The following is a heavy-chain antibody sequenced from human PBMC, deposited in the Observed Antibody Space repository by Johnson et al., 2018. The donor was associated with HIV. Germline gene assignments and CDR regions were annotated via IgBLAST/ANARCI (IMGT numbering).Heavy chain of an antibody. CDR2: ISGSGGST. D-gene: IGHD2-21*01. J-gene: IGHJ3*02. CDR3: APGVGIDAFDI. V-gene: IGHV3-23*01. Sequence: EVQLLESGGALVQPGGSLRLSCAASGFTFRSYAMSWVRQAPGKGLEWVSGISGSGGSTYYADSVKGRFTPSRDNSKNTRYLQMNSLRAEDTAVYYCAPGVGIDAFDIWGQGTMVTVSS. CDR1: GFTFRSYA.